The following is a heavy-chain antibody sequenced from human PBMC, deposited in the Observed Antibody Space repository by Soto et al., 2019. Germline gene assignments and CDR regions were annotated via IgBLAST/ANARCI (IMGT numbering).Heavy chain of an antibody. CDR2: MSYDGFNK. J-gene: IGHJ2*01. CDR3: AKDKASCSGGTCYRGGVWYFDL. CDR1: GFTFSNYG. V-gene: IGHV3-30*18. Sequence: QVQLVESGGGVVQPGRSLRLSCAASGFTFSNYGLHWVRQAPGKGLEWVAFMSYDGFNKYYGDSVKGRFTISRHNSRKTLYQERNSLRAEDTAVYYCAKDKASCSGGTCYRGGVWYFDLWGRGTLVTVSS. D-gene: IGHD2-15*01.